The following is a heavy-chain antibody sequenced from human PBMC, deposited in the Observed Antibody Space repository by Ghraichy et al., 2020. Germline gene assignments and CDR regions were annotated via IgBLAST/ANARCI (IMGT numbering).Heavy chain of an antibody. CDR2: IYYSGST. V-gene: IGHV4-31*03. D-gene: IGHD2-8*01. J-gene: IGHJ5*02. Sequence: SETLSLTCTVSGGSISSGGYYWSWIRQHPGKGLEWIGYIYYSGSTYYNPSLKSRVTISVDTSKNQFSLKLSSVTAADTAVYYCASSVGYCTNGVCTTGSGFDPWGQGTLVTVSS. CDR3: ASSVGYCTNGVCTTGSGFDP. CDR1: GGSISSGGYY.